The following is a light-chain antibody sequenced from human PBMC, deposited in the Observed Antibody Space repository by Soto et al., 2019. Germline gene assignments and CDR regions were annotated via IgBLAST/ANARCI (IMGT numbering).Light chain of an antibody. CDR1: QSISSS. Sequence: EIVLTQSPATLSLSPGERATLSCRASQSISSSLAWYQQKPGQAPRLLLYDASTRATGFPTRFSGSGSGTYFPLTIGSQEPEDFGVYYCQQRSEWPRTFGQGTKVEI. CDR3: QQRSEWPRT. V-gene: IGKV3-11*01. J-gene: IGKJ1*01. CDR2: DAS.